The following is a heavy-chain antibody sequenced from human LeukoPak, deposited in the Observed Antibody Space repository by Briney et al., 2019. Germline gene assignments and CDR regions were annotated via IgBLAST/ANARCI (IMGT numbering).Heavy chain of an antibody. CDR3: ARDLFRWVRGVDPDWFDP. CDR1: GGSISSSSYY. Sequence: SETLSLTCTVSGGSISSSSYYWGWIRQPPGKGLQWIGSVSYVGSTYYNPSLKSRVTISVDTSKNQLSLKVNSVTAADTAVYYCARDLFRWVRGVDPDWFDPWGQGTLVTVSS. J-gene: IGHJ5*02. CDR2: VSYVGST. D-gene: IGHD3-10*01. V-gene: IGHV4-39*07.